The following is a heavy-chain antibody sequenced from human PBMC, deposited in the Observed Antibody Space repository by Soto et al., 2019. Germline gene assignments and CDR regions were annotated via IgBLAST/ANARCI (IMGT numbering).Heavy chain of an antibody. J-gene: IGHJ6*03. Sequence: SETLSLTCTVSGGSISSYYWSWIRQPPGKGLEWIGYIYYSGSTNYNPSLKSRVTISVDTSKNQFSLKLSSVNAADTAVDYCATSHGVGGSMIRGVLYYMDVWGKGTTVAVSS. V-gene: IGHV4-59*01. D-gene: IGHD3-10*01. CDR1: GGSISSYY. CDR2: IYYSGST. CDR3: ATSHGVGGSMIRGVLYYMDV.